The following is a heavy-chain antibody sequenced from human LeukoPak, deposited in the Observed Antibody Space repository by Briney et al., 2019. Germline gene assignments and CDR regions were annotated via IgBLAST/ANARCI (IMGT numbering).Heavy chain of an antibody. CDR1: GFTFTSSA. Sequence: SVKVSCKASGFTFTSSAVQWVRQARGQRLEWIGWIVVGSGNTNYAQKFQERVTITRDMSTSTAYMELSSLRSEDTAVYYCAAGPSYCSSTSCLSPWGQGTLVTVSS. J-gene: IGHJ5*02. D-gene: IGHD2-2*01. CDR2: IVVGSGNT. CDR3: AAGPSYCSSTSCLSP. V-gene: IGHV1-58*01.